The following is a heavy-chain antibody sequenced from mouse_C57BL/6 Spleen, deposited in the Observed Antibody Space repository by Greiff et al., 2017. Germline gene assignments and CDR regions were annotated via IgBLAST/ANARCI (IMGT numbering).Heavy chain of an antibody. J-gene: IGHJ3*01. CDR3: APGDGSFAY. V-gene: IGHV1-20*01. D-gene: IGHD1-1*01. Sequence: EVKLQESGPELVKPGDSVKISCKASGYSFTGYFMNWVMQSHGKSLEWIGRINPYNGDTFYNQKFKGKATLTVDKSSSTAHMELRSLTSEDSAVYYCAPGDGSFAYWGQGTLVTVSA. CDR1: GYSFTGYF. CDR2: INPYNGDT.